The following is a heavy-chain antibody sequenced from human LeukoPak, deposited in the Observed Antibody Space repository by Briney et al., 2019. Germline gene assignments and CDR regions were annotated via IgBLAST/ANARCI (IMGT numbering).Heavy chain of an antibody. V-gene: IGHV3-23*01. D-gene: IGHD2-15*01. CDR2: ISNTGGST. CDR3: AQQVGYCSSGSCYFTY. CDR1: GFPFNAYW. Sequence: GGSLRLSCAASGFPFNAYWMTWVRQAPGKGLEWVSAISNTGGSTYYADSVKGRFTISRDRSKNTLSLQMNSLRAEDTAVYYCAQQVGYCSSGSCYFTYWGQGTLVTVSS. J-gene: IGHJ1*01.